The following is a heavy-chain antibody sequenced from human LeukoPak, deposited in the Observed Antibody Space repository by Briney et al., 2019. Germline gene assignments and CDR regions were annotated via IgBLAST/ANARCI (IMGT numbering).Heavy chain of an antibody. D-gene: IGHD6-6*01. J-gene: IGHJ4*02. CDR2: INPNSGGT. V-gene: IGHV1-2*06. CDR1: GYTFTGYY. CDR3: ASALESSSSNY. Sequence: ASVKVSCKASGYTFTGYYMHWVRQAPGQGLEWMGRINPNSGGTNYAQTFQGRVTMTRDTSISTAYMELSRLRSDDTAVYYCASALESSSSNYWGQGTLVTVSS.